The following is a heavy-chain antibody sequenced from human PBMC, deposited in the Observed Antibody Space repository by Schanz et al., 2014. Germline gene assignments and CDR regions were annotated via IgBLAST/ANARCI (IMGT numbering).Heavy chain of an antibody. Sequence: QGQLVQSGAEVKKPGASVKVSCKASGYTFTSYGITWVRQAPGQGLEWMGWISAYNGHTTYAQKFQGRVHMTTGRSTSTGYMELRNVRYDDTAMYYCARGIPYCSSTSCSGMDAYDVWGQGTLVTVSS. J-gene: IGHJ3*01. D-gene: IGHD2-2*01. CDR2: ISAYNGHT. V-gene: IGHV1-18*01. CDR1: GYTFTSYG. CDR3: ARGIPYCSSTSCSGMDAYDV.